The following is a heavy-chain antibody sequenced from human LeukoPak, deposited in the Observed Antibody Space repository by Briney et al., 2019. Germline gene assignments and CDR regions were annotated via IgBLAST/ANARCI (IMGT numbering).Heavy chain of an antibody. CDR1: GGSISSGSYY. CDR2: IYTSGST. D-gene: IGHD4-17*01. CDR3: ARTPSTVTTNYYFDY. J-gene: IGHJ4*02. Sequence: SETLPLTCTVSGGSISSGSYYWSWIRQPAGKGLEWIGRIYTSGSTNYNPSLKSRVTISVDTSKNQLSLKLSSVTAADTAVYYCARTPSTVTTNYYFDYWGQGTLVTVSS. V-gene: IGHV4-61*02.